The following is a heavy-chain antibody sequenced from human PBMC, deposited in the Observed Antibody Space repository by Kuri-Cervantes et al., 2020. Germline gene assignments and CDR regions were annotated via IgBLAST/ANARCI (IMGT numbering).Heavy chain of an antibody. CDR1: GFTFSSYG. V-gene: IGHV3-30*03. CDR2: ISYDGSNK. D-gene: IGHD3-22*01. Sequence: GSRRLSCAASGFTFSSYGMHWVRQAPGKGLEWVAAISYDGSNKYYADSVKGRFTISRDISKNTLYLQMNSLRAEDTAMYYCARGGYLDYWGQGTLVTVSS. J-gene: IGHJ4*02. CDR3: ARGGYLDY.